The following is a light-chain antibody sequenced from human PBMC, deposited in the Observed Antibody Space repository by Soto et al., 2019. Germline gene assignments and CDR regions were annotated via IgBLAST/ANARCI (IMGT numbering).Light chain of an antibody. J-gene: IGKJ1*01. Sequence: EIVLTQSPATLSLSPGERATLSCRASQSVTNNYLSSHQRKPDQHPSLLIYGTSYSSTDIPSRFSGSGAGTEFSLIITRREPEDFAVYYCQQYGSSPPTFGQGTKVEIK. CDR3: QQYGSSPPT. V-gene: IGKV3-20*01. CDR1: QSVTNNY. CDR2: GTS.